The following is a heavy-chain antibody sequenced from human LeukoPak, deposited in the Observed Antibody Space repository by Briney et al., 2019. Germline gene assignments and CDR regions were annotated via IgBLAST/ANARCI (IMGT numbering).Heavy chain of an antibody. CDR3: ARSTESSGYYFEAIFDY. CDR1: GGSISSHY. J-gene: IGHJ4*02. D-gene: IGHD3-22*01. CDR2: IYYSGST. Sequence: SETLSLTCTVSGGSISSHYWSWIRQPPGKGLEWIGYIYYSGSTNYNPSLKSRVTISVDTSKNQFSLKLSSVTAADTAVYYCARSTESSGYYFEAIFDYWGQGTLVTVSS. V-gene: IGHV4-59*11.